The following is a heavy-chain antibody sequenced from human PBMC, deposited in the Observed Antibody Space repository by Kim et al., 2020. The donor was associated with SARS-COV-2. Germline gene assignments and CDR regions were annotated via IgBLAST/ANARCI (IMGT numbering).Heavy chain of an antibody. D-gene: IGHD2-2*01. J-gene: IGHJ3*02. V-gene: IGHV3-49*03. CDR2: IRSTASGGTT. CDR1: GFTFGDYA. CDR3: TREGDIVVVPALQEHAFDI. Sequence: GGSLRLSCTASGFTFGDYAMSWFRQAPGKGLEWVGFIRSTASGGTTEYAASVKGRFTISRDDSKSIAYLQMNSLKTEDTAVYYCTREGDIVVVPALQEHAFDIWGQGTMVTVSS.